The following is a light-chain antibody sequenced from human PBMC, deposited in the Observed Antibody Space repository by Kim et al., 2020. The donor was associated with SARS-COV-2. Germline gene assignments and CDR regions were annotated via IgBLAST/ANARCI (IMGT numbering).Light chain of an antibody. V-gene: IGLV6-57*02. J-gene: IGLJ3*02. CDR2: ENN. CDR1: GGGNAHNY. CDR3: QSYDSNNREV. Sequence: TVTRSCTGGGGGNAHNYVQWYHQRPGTAPTTLIYENNRRPSGVPDRCSGSIDSSSNSASLTISGLKTEDEAGCYCQSYDSNNREVFGGGTKLTVL.